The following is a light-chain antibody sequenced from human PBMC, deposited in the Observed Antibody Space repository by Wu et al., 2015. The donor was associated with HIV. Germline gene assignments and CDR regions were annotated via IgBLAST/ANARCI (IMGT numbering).Light chain of an antibody. J-gene: IGKJ1*01. V-gene: IGKV3-20*01. CDR1: QSISSDY. CDR3: QQFGYSPRT. Sequence: DIVLTQSPGTLSLSPGEGATLSCRASQSISSDYLTWYQHKPGQAPRLLIYGTFRRASGIPDRFSGSGSGTDFTLTINRLEPEDFAVYYCQQFGYSPRTFGQGTKVEIK. CDR2: GTF.